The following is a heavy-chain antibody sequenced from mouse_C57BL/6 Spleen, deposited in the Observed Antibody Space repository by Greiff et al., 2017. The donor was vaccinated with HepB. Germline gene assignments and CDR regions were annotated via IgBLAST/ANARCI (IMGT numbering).Heavy chain of an antibody. Sequence: QVQLKQPGAELVKPGASVKLSCKASGYTFTSYWMHWVKQRPGQGLEWIGMIHPNSGSTNYNEKFKSKATLTVDKSSSTAYMQLSSLTSEDSAVYYCARHYGNYEGFAYWGQGTLVTVSA. CDR3: ARHYGNYEGFAY. D-gene: IGHD2-1*01. J-gene: IGHJ3*01. CDR1: GYTFTSYW. CDR2: IHPNSGST. V-gene: IGHV1-64*01.